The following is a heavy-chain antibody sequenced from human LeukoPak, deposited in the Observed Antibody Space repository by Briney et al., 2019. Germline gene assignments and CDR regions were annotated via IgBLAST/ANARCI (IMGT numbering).Heavy chain of an antibody. V-gene: IGHV4-61*01. CDR3: ARERDGSGSLGIDY. Sequence: PSQTLSLTCTVSGGSASSGSYYWSWIRQPPGKGLEWSGYIYYSGTTNYNPSLKSRVTISVDTSKNQSSLKRSSVTAADTAVYYCARERDGSGSLGIDYWGQGTLVTVSS. D-gene: IGHD3-10*01. CDR2: IYYSGTT. CDR1: GGSASSGSYY. J-gene: IGHJ4*02.